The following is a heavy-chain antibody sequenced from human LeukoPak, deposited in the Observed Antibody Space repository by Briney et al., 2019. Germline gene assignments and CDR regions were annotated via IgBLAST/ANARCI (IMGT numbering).Heavy chain of an antibody. CDR1: GYTFTGYA. J-gene: IGHJ6*03. CDR2: INTNTGNP. Sequence: ASVKVSCKASGYTFTGYAMNWVRQAPGQGLEWMGWINTNTGNPTYAQGFTGRFVFSLDTSVSTAYLQISSLKAEDTAVFYCARGSDYSNFYNSHMDVWGKGTTVTVSS. V-gene: IGHV7-4-1*02. CDR3: ARGSDYSNFYNSHMDV. D-gene: IGHD4-11*01.